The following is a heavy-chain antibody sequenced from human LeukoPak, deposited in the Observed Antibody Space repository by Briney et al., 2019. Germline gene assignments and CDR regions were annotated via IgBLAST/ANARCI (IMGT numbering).Heavy chain of an antibody. CDR3: ARDAPGYSGSYHDY. J-gene: IGHJ4*02. CDR1: GFTFSSYW. V-gene: IGHV3-7*01. Sequence: GGSLRLSCAASGFTFSSYWMSWVRQAPGKGLEWVANIKQDGSEKYYVDSVKGRFTISRDNAKNSLYLQMNSLRAEDTAVYYCARDAPGYSGSYHDYWGQGTLVTVSS. CDR2: IKQDGSEK. D-gene: IGHD1-26*01.